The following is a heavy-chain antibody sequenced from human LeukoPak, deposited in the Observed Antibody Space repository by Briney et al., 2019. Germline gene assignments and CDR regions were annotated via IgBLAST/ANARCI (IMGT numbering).Heavy chain of an antibody. D-gene: IGHD3-3*01. J-gene: IGHJ6*03. CDR1: GGSISSHY. CDR3: ARAAYDFWSGQDYYYYMDV. V-gene: IGHV4-59*11. CDR2: IYYSGSN. Sequence: SETLSLTCTVSGGSISSHYWSWSRQPPGKGGEGVGYIYYSGSNNYNPSLKSRVTISVDTSKNQFSLKLSSVTAADTAVYYCARAAYDFWSGQDYYYYMDVWGKGTTVTVSS.